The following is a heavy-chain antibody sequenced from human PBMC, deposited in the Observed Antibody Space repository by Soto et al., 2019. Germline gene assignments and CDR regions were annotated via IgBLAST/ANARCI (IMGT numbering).Heavy chain of an antibody. CDR1: GGSISSYY. D-gene: IGHD3-22*01. Sequence: SLTCTVSGGSISSYYWSWIRQPPGKGLEWIGYIYYSGSTNYNPSLKSRVTISVDTSKNQFSLKLSSVTAADTAVYYCARGKLPYYYDSSGYDYWGQGTLVTVSS. J-gene: IGHJ4*02. CDR3: ARGKLPYYYDSSGYDY. V-gene: IGHV4-59*01. CDR2: IYYSGST.